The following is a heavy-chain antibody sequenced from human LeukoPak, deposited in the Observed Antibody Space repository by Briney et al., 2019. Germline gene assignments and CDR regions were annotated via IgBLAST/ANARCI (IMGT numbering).Heavy chain of an antibody. D-gene: IGHD1-26*01. CDR2: INPNSGGT. CDR1: GYTSTGYW. CDR3: ARDRGSYFSDAFDI. Sequence: ASVKVSCKASGYTSTGYWMHWVRQAPGQGLEWMGWINPNSGGTNYAQKFQGRVTMTRDTSISTAYMELSRLRSDDTAVYYCARDRGSYFSDAFDIWGQGTMVTVSS. J-gene: IGHJ3*02. V-gene: IGHV1-2*02.